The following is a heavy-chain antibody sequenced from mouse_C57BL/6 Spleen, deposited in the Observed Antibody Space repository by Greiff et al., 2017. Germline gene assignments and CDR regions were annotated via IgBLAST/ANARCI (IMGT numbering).Heavy chain of an antibody. CDR1: GYTFTDYE. D-gene: IGHD1-1*01. Sequence: VNVVESGAELVRPGASVTLSCKASGYTFTDYEMHWVKQTPVHGLEWIGAIDPETGGTAYNQKFKGKAKLTADKSSSTAYMELRSLTSEDSAVYYCTRYYYGSSLFFAYWGQGTLVTVSA. CDR3: TRYYYGSSLFFAY. J-gene: IGHJ3*01. V-gene: IGHV1-15*01. CDR2: IDPETGGT.